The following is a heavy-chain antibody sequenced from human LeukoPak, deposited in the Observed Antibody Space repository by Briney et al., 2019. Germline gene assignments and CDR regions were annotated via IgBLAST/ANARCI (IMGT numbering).Heavy chain of an antibody. CDR3: ARVDFDWLLSYYGMDV. CDR2: INAGNGNT. D-gene: IGHD3-9*01. V-gene: IGHV1-3*01. J-gene: IGHJ6*02. CDR1: GYTFTSYA. Sequence: ASVKVSCKASGYTFTSYAMNWVRQAPGQRLEWMGWINAGNGNTKYSQKFQGRVTITRDTSASTAYMELSSLRSEDTAVYYCARVDFDWLLSYYGMDVWGQGTTVTVSS.